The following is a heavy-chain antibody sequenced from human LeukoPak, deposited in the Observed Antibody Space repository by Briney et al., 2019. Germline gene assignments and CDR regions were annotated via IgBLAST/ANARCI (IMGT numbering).Heavy chain of an antibody. D-gene: IGHD3-22*01. Sequence: HSGGSLRLSCAASGFTFDDYAMPWVRQAPGKGLERVSGISWNSGSIGYADSVKGRFTISRDNAKNSLYLQMNSLRAEDTAVYYCAKVSLAMNYYDSSGYGDFDYWGQGTLVTISS. CDR3: AKVSLAMNYYDSSGYGDFDY. V-gene: IGHV3-9*01. J-gene: IGHJ4*02. CDR2: ISWNSGSI. CDR1: GFTFDDYA.